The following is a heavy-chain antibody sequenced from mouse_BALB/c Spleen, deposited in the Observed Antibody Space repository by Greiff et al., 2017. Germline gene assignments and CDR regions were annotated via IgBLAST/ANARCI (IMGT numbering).Heavy chain of an antibody. CDR1: GFTFSSYY. CDR3: ARRDRYDGYFDV. D-gene: IGHD2-14*01. Sequence: EVKLVESGGGLVKLGGSLKLSCAASGFTFSSYYMSWVRQTPEKRLELVAAINSNGGSTYYPDTVKGRFTISRDNAKNTLYLQMSSLKSEDTALYYCARRDRYDGYFDVWGAGTTVTVSS. J-gene: IGHJ1*01. V-gene: IGHV5-6-2*01. CDR2: INSNGGST.